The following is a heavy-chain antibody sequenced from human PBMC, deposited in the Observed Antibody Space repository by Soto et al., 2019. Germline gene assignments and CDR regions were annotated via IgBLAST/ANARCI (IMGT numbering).Heavy chain of an antibody. V-gene: IGHV3-7*01. CDR3: AKGPGIAAAGTVWFDP. CDR1: GFIFRDYY. D-gene: IGHD6-13*01. CDR2: IKPDGSER. J-gene: IGHJ5*02. Sequence: PGGSLRLSCAASGFIFRDYYMMRVRQAPGKGLEWVGNIKPDGSERHYADSVKGRFTISRDNSKNTLYLQMNSLRAEDTAVYYCAKGPGIAAAGTVWFDPWGQGTLVTVSS.